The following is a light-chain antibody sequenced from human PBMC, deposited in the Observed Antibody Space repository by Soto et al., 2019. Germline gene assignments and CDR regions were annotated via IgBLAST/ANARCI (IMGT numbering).Light chain of an antibody. J-gene: IGKJ1*01. CDR3: QQYNNWPRT. V-gene: IGKV3-15*01. CDR2: GAS. CDR1: QSVSSS. Sequence: EIVLTQSPGTLSLSPGERATLSCRASQSVSSSLAWYQHKPGQALRLLMYGASTRATGIPARFSGSGSGTEFTLTISSLQSEDFAVYYCQQYNNWPRTFGQGTKGDIK.